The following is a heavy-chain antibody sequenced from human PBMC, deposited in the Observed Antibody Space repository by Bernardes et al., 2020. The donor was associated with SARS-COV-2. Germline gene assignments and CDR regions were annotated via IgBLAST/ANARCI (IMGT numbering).Heavy chain of an antibody. CDR1: GFTFEDYA. D-gene: IGHD2-15*01. J-gene: IGHJ6*02. CDR3: AKDMREELYCNGGGCFRLYGMDV. V-gene: IGHV3-9*01. CDR2: ISWNSDTI. Sequence: GGSLRLSCAASGFTFEDYAMHWVRRLPGKGLEWVSAISWNSDTILYADSVKGRFTISRDNAKSSLYLQMNSLRAEDTAFYYCAKDMREELYCNGGGCFRLYGMDVWGQGTTVTVSS.